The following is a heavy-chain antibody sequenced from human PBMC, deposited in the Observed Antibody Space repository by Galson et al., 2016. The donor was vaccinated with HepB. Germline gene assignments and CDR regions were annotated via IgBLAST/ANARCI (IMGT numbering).Heavy chain of an antibody. Sequence: SLRLSCAASGFTFSDYYMNWIRQAPGKGLEWVSYISSSSLSTNYADSVKGRFTISRDNSKNTLYLQMNSLRAEDTAVYYCAKWGIHIVNHYNIDVWGKGTTVTVSS. V-gene: IGHV3-11*03. CDR2: ISSSSLST. D-gene: IGHD3-16*01. J-gene: IGHJ6*03. CDR1: GFTFSDYY. CDR3: AKWGIHIVNHYNIDV.